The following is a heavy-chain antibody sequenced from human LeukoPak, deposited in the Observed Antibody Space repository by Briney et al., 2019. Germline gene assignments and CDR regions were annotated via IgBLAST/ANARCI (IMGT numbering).Heavy chain of an antibody. CDR1: GFTFDDYG. D-gene: IGHD1-1*01. Sequence: GGSLRLSCAASGFTFDDYGMRWLRQAPGKGLEWVSGINWNGGSTGYADSVKGRFTISRDNAKNSLYLQMNSLRAEDTALYYCARATTGTGLEDYWGQGTLVTVSS. J-gene: IGHJ4*02. CDR3: ARATTGTGLEDY. V-gene: IGHV3-20*04. CDR2: INWNGGST.